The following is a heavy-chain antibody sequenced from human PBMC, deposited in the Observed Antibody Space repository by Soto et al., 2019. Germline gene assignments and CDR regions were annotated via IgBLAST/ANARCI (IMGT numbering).Heavy chain of an antibody. Sequence: QVQLQESGPGRVKPAETLSLTCTVSGGSMNNYYWIWIREIPGKGLEWIGYVYYTGSTNYNSSLKGRVTMSVDTSNNHFSLTLRSVTAADTATYYCARRSFRSGSLDESWFDPWGPGTLVTVSS. D-gene: IGHD3-3*01. CDR3: ARRSFRSGSLDESWFDP. J-gene: IGHJ5*02. CDR2: VYYTGST. V-gene: IGHV4-59*08. CDR1: GGSMNNYY.